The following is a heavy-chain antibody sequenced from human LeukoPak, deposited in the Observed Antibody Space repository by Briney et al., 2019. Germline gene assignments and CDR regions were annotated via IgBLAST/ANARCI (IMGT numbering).Heavy chain of an antibody. CDR2: ISGSGGST. J-gene: IGHJ4*02. CDR1: GFTFSSYA. V-gene: IGHV3-23*01. D-gene: IGHD6-19*01. Sequence: GGSLRLSCAASGFTFSSYAMSWVRQAPGKGLEWVSAISGSGGSTYYADSVKGRFTISRDNSKNTLYLQMNSLRAEDTAVCYCAKVVAGTVNYFDYWGQGTLVTVSS. CDR3: AKVVAGTVNYFDY.